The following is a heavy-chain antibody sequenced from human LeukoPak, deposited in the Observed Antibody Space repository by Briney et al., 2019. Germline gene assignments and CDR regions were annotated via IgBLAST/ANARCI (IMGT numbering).Heavy chain of an antibody. CDR3: ARGLGNSNYYYYYYMDV. J-gene: IGHJ6*03. CDR2: IIPIFGTA. CDR1: GGTFSSYA. V-gene: IGHV1-69*01. Sequence: SVKVSCKASGGTFSSYAISWVRQAPGQGLEWMGGIIPIFGTANYAQKFQGRVTITADESTSTAYMELSSLRSEDTAVYYCARGLGNSNYYYYYYMDVWGKGTTVTISS. D-gene: IGHD4-23*01.